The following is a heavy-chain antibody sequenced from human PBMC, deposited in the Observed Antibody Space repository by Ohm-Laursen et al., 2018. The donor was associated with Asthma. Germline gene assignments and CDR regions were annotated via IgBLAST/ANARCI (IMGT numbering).Heavy chain of an antibody. V-gene: IGHV3-7*01. D-gene: IGHD2-21*02. J-gene: IGHJ3*02. CDR3: ARRDFSGGDPSAAFDI. CDR2: TNQHGSET. CDR1: EFTFRLSW. Sequence: SLRLSCAASEFTFRLSWMSWVRQAPGKGLEWVATTNQHGSETYYVDSVRGRFTISRDNSKNTLYMQMNSPRAEDTAVYYCARRDFSGGDPSAAFDIWGQGTMVTVSS.